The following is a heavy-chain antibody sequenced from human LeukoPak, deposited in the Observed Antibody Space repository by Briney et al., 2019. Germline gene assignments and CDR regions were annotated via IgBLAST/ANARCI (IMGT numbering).Heavy chain of an antibody. V-gene: IGHV1-2*02. CDR2: VNPNSGDT. CDR1: GYAFTDYY. CDR3: ARVFSLGYGMDV. Sequence: ASVKVSCKVSGYAFTDYYIHWVRQAPGQGLEWMGWVNPNSGDTNSAQKFQGRVTMTRDTSINSAYIDLNSLRSDDTAVYYCARVFSLGYGMDVWGQGTTVTVSS. D-gene: IGHD3-3*01. J-gene: IGHJ6*02.